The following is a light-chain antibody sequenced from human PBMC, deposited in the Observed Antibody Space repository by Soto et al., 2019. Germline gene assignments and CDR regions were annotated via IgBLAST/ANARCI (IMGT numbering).Light chain of an antibody. CDR3: QQRSNWPWT. V-gene: IGKV3-11*01. CDR2: DAS. Sequence: EIVLTQSPATLSLSPGERATLSCRASQSVSNFLAWYQQKPGQAPRLLISDASNRAPGIPGRISGSGGGTDFSLTISSLEPEEGAGNYCQQRSNWPWTFCQGTKVEIK. CDR1: QSVSNF. J-gene: IGKJ1*01.